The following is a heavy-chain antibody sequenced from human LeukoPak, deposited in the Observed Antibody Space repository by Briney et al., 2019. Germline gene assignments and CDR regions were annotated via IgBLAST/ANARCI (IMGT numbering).Heavy chain of an antibody. CDR3: ARKLASSTLKAGAFDI. J-gene: IGHJ3*02. CDR1: GGSISSYY. D-gene: IGHD2-2*01. V-gene: IGHV4-4*07. CDR2: IYTSGST. Sequence: RSSETLSLTCTVSGGSISSYYWSWIRQPAGKGLEWIGRIYTSGSTNYNPSLKSRVTMSVDTSKNQFSLKLSSVTAADTAMYYCARKLASSTLKAGAFDIWGQGTMVTVSS.